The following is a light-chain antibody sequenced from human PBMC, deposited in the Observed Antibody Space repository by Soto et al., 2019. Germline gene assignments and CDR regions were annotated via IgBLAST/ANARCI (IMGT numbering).Light chain of an antibody. CDR3: QQYGSSPVT. CDR1: QTVSRSY. Sequence: EIVLTQSPGTRSLSPGERATLSCRASQTVSRSYLAWYQQKPGQAPRLLIYGASSRATGIPDRFSGSGSVTAFTLTISRLEPEDFAVYYCQQYGSSPVTFGQGTKVDIK. V-gene: IGKV3-20*01. J-gene: IGKJ1*01. CDR2: GAS.